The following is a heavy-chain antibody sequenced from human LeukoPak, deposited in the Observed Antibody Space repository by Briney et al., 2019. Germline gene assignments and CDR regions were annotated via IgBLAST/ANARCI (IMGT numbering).Heavy chain of an antibody. CDR3: ARLPSYYDILTGYYYDP. Sequence: SETLSLTCAVYGGSFSGYYWSWIRQPPGEGLEWIGEINHSGSTNYNPSLKSRVTISVDTSKNQFSLKLSSVTAADTAVYYCARLPSYYDILTGYYYDPWGQGTLVTVSS. V-gene: IGHV4-34*01. D-gene: IGHD3-9*01. J-gene: IGHJ5*02. CDR1: GGSFSGYY. CDR2: INHSGST.